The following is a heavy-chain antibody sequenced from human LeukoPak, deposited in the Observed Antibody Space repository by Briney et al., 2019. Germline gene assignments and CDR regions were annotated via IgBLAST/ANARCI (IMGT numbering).Heavy chain of an antibody. CDR1: GGSISSGDYY. J-gene: IGHJ4*02. CDR2: IYYSGST. Sequence: SHTLSLICTVSGGSISSGDYYWSWIRQPPGKGLEWIGHIYYSGSTYYNPSLKSRDDISVDKSKHQFSLKLSSVTAADTAVYYCARADSREFDYWGQGTLVTVSS. D-gene: IGHD3/OR15-3a*01. V-gene: IGHV4-30-4*01. CDR3: ARADSREFDY.